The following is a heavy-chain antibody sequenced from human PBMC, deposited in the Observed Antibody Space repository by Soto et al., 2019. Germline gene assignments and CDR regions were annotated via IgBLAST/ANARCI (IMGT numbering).Heavy chain of an antibody. CDR2: VYYSGST. V-gene: IGHV4-59*01. Sequence: SETLSLTCTVSGGSISPYYCILIRQSPGKGLEMIGYVYYSGSTIYNPSLKSRVTISVDTSNNQFSLKLSSVTAADTAVYYCARMPYTGSNPPFDYWGRGILVTVSS. CDR3: ARMPYTGSNPPFDY. J-gene: IGHJ4*02. D-gene: IGHD1-26*01. CDR1: GGSISPYY.